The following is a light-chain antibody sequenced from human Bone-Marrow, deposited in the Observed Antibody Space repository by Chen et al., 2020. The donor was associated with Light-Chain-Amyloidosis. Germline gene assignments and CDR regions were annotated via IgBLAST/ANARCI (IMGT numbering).Light chain of an antibody. V-gene: IGLV2-23*01. CDR2: EDS. Sequence: QSALTQPDSVAGSVGQSITISCTGTSTDVWHYNLVSWYQQHPGEATKLMIYEDSERPSGVSNRFSGSKSGNTASLTISGLQTEDQADYYCCSSSDTDTLIFGTGTRLTVL. CDR1: STDVWHYNL. J-gene: IGLJ2*01. CDR3: CSSSDTDTLI.